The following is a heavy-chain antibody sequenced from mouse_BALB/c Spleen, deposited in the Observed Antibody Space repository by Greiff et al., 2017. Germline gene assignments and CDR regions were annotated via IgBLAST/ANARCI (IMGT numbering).Heavy chain of an antibody. V-gene: IGHV5-17*02. Sequence: EVQGVESGGGLVQPGGSRKLSCAASGFTFSSFGMHWVRQSPEKGLEWVAYISSGSSTIYYADTVKGRFTISRDNPKNTLFLQMTSLRSEDTAMYYCASDSLLRLRGFAYWGQGTLVTVSA. CDR1: GFTFSSFG. J-gene: IGHJ3*01. CDR2: ISSGSSTI. D-gene: IGHD1-2*01. CDR3: ASDSLLRLRGFAY.